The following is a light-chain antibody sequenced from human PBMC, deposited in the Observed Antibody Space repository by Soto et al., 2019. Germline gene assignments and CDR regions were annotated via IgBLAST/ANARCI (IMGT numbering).Light chain of an antibody. CDR3: QQYHAYPLT. Sequence: DIQMTQSPSTLSASVGDTVTITCRASQSISSWLAWYQQKPGKVPKLLMYKTSSLESGVPSRFSGSGSGTESPLTISSQQADDFATYYCQQYHAYPLTFGGGTKVEI. V-gene: IGKV1-5*03. CDR1: QSISSW. J-gene: IGKJ4*01. CDR2: KTS.